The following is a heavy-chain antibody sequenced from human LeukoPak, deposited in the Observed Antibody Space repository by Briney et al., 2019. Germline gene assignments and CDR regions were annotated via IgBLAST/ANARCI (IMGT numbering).Heavy chain of an antibody. CDR3: ARPTTGYSYGYGLDY. V-gene: IGHV3-30-3*01. CDR1: GFTFSSYA. D-gene: IGHD5-18*01. Sequence: GGSLRLPCAASGFTFSSYAMHWVRQAPGKGLEWVAVISYDGSNKYYADSVKGRFTISRDNSKNTLYLQMNSLRAEDTAVYYCARPTTGYSYGYGLDYWGQGTLVTVSS. CDR2: ISYDGSNK. J-gene: IGHJ4*02.